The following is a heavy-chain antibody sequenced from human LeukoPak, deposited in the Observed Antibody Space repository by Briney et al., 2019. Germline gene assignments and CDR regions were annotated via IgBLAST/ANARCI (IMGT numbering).Heavy chain of an antibody. CDR1: GFTFSSYA. CDR2: IRGSGGST. J-gene: IGHJ4*02. V-gene: IGHV3-23*01. D-gene: IGHD3-10*01. CDR3: AKRGEDADYFDY. Sequence: GGSXRXSXAXSGFTFSSYAMNWVRQAPGKGLERVSAIRGSGGSTYYTDSVKGRFTISRDNSKNTLYLQMNSLKAEDTAVYYCAKRGEDADYFDYWGQGTLVTVSS.